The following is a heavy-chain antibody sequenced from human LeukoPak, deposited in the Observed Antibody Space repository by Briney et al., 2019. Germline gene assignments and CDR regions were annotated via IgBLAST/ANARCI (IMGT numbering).Heavy chain of an antibody. J-gene: IGHJ4*02. CDR1: GYSFTSYW. V-gene: IGHV5-51*01. CDR2: IYPGDSDT. D-gene: IGHD3-9*01. CDR3: ARLGDYDILTGYF. Sequence: GESLKISCKGSGYSFTSYWIGWVRQLPGKGREWMGIIYPGDSDTRYSPSFQGQVTISADKSISTAYLQRSSLKASDTAMYYCARLGDYDILTGYFWGQGTLVTVSS.